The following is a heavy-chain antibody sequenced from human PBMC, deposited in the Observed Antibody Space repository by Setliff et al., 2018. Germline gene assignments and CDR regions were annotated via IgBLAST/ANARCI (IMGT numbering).Heavy chain of an antibody. CDR2: IKEDGSEK. D-gene: IGHD3-22*01. CDR3: AKDQGGSGYRAFDF. V-gene: IGHV3-7*01. J-gene: IGHJ4*02. CDR1: GFTFSSYW. Sequence: GGSLRLSCAASGFTFSSYWMSWVRQAPGKGLEWVANIKEDGSEKYYVDSVKGRFTISRDNAKNALYLQMNSLRAEDTAVYYCAKDQGGSGYRAFDFWGQGTLVTVS.